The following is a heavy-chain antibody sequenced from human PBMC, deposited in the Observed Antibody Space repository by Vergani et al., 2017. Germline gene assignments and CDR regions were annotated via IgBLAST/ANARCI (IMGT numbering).Heavy chain of an antibody. J-gene: IGHJ6*02. Sequence: QLQLQESGSGLVKPSQTLSLTCAVSGGSISSGGYSWSWIRQPPGKGLEWIGYIYHSGSTYYNPSRKSRVTISVDRSKNQFSLKLSSVTAADTAVYYCARGDLGCTNGVCYTSPYYGMDVWGQGTTVTVSS. D-gene: IGHD2-8*01. CDR2: IYHSGST. CDR1: GGSISSGGYS. V-gene: IGHV4-30-2*01. CDR3: ARGDLGCTNGVCYTSPYYGMDV.